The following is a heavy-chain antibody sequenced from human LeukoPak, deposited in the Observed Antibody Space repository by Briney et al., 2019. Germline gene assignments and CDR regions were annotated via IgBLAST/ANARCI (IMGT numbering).Heavy chain of an antibody. J-gene: IGHJ4*02. Sequence: GGSLRLSCAASGFTFSSYWMTWVRQAPDKGLEWVANIKQDGGEMYYVDSLKGRFTISRDNAKNSLYLQINNLRAEDTAVYYCARGWLQLDYWGQGALVTVSS. CDR3: ARGWLQLDY. D-gene: IGHD5-24*01. V-gene: IGHV3-7*01. CDR2: IKQDGGEM. CDR1: GFTFSSYW.